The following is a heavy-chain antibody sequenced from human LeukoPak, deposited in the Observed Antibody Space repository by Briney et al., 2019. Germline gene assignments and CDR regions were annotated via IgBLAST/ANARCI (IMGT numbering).Heavy chain of an antibody. Sequence: ASVKVSCKASGGTFSSYAISWVRQAPGQGLEWMGRIIPILGIANYAQKFQGRVTITADKSTSTAYMELSSLRSEDTAVYYCARESYGDYGNYWGQGTLVTVSS. V-gene: IGHV1-69*04. CDR2: IIPILGIA. D-gene: IGHD4-17*01. CDR1: GGTFSSYA. CDR3: ARESYGDYGNY. J-gene: IGHJ4*02.